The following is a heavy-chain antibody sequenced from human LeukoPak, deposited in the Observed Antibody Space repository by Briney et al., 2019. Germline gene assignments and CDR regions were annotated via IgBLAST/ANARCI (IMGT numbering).Heavy chain of an antibody. D-gene: IGHD1-26*01. CDR1: GNTFAGYY. V-gene: IGHV1-2*02. CDR2: INTHNGAT. CDR3: ARGPIGGLRKGFDI. J-gene: IGHJ4*02. Sequence: GASVKVSCKASGNTFAGYYVHWVRQAPGQGLEWMGWINTHNGATNYAQHFQGRVTMTTDTAVTTAYMDLDGLISDDAAVYFCARGPIGGLRKGFDIWGRGTLVTVSS.